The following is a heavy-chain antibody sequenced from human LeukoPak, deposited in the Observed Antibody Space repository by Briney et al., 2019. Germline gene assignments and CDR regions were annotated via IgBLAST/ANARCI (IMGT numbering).Heavy chain of an antibody. D-gene: IGHD3-22*01. Sequence: GASVTVSCKASGGTFNSYAISWVRQAPGQGLEWMGGIIPIFGTANYAQKFQGRVTITADESTSTAYMELSSLRSEDTAVYYCASSGVGILYDSSGYSKGGLFFWGQGTLVTVSS. CDR2: IIPIFGTA. V-gene: IGHV1-69*13. CDR1: GGTFNSYA. J-gene: IGHJ4*02. CDR3: ASSGVGILYDSSGYSKGGLFF.